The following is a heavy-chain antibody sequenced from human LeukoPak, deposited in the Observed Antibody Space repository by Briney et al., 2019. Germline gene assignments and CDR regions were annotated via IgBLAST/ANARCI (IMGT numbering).Heavy chain of an antibody. V-gene: IGHV3-21*04. D-gene: IGHD3-22*01. CDR3: ANSRRSGYWYFDL. Sequence: GGSLRLSCAASGFTFSSYSMIWVRQAPGKGLEWVSSISSSSSHIYYADSVKGRFTISRDNSKNTLNLQMNSLRAEDTAVYYCANSRRSGYWYFDLWGRGTLVSVSS. CDR2: ISSSSSHI. CDR1: GFTFSSYS. J-gene: IGHJ2*01.